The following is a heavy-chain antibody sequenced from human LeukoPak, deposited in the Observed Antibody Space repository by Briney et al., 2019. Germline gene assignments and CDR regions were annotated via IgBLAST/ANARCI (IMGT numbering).Heavy chain of an antibody. CDR1: GYTFTSYA. CDR2: ISAYNGNT. Sequence: GASVKVSCKASGYTFTSYAISWVRQAPGQGLEWMGWISAYNGNTNYAQKLQGRVTMTTDTSTSTAYMELRSLRSDDAAVYYCARQSASYGYYYYDMDVWGKGTTVTVSS. D-gene: IGHD5-18*01. V-gene: IGHV1-18*01. CDR3: ARQSASYGYYYYDMDV. J-gene: IGHJ6*03.